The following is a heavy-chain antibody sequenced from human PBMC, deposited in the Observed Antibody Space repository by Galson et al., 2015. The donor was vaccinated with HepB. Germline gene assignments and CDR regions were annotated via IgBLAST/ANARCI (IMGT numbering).Heavy chain of an antibody. J-gene: IGHJ5*01. V-gene: IGHV3-23*01. D-gene: IGHD3-10*01. Sequence: SLRLSCAASGFTFSTYAMSWVRQAPGKGLEWVSAISGSIGNTYYADSVKGRFTISRDSSKNTLYLQMDSLRAEETAVYYCAKSPRGGVPHLTWFDSWGQGTLVTVSS. CDR3: AKSPRGGVPHLTWFDS. CDR2: ISGSIGNT. CDR1: GFTFSTYA.